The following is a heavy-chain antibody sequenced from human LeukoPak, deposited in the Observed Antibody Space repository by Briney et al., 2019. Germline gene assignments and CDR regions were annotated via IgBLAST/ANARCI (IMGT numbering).Heavy chain of an antibody. CDR1: GYTFTSYA. Sequence: ASVKVSCTASGYTFTSYAMHWVRQAPGQRLEWMGWINAGNGNTKYSQKFQGRVTITRDTSASTAYMELSSLRSEDTAVYYCARAPPIAYDFWSGYPNLYFDYWGQGTLVTVSS. CDR3: ARAPPIAYDFWSGYPNLYFDY. V-gene: IGHV1-3*01. J-gene: IGHJ4*02. D-gene: IGHD3-3*01. CDR2: INAGNGNT.